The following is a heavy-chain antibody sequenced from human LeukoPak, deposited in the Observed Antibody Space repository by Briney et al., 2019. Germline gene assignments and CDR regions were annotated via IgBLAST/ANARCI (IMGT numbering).Heavy chain of an antibody. CDR3: AKDITPYSNSWYYFDY. D-gene: IGHD6-13*01. CDR2: ISWHSGSI. J-gene: IGHJ4*02. Sequence: GRSLRLSRAASGFTFDDYAMHWVPQAPGKGLEWVSGISWHSGSIGYADSVKGRFTISRDNAKNSLYLQMNSLRAEDTALYYCAKDITPYSNSWYYFDYWGQGTLVTVSS. CDR1: GFTFDDYA. V-gene: IGHV3-9*01.